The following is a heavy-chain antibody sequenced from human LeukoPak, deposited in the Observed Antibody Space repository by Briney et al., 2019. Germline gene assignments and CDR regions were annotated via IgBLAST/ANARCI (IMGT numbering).Heavy chain of an antibody. D-gene: IGHD3-22*01. Sequence: ASVKVSCKASGYTFTSYYMHWVRQAPGQGLEWMGLINPTGGSTGYAQKFQGRVTMTRDMSTSTDYMELSSLGSEDTAVYYCARDYRDSSGSYMDVWGKGTTVTVSS. V-gene: IGHV1-46*01. J-gene: IGHJ6*03. CDR3: ARDYRDSSGSYMDV. CDR1: GYTFTSYY. CDR2: INPTGGST.